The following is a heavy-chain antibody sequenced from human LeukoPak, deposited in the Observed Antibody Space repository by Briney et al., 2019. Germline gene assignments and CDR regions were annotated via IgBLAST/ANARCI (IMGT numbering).Heavy chain of an antibody. J-gene: IGHJ4*02. CDR2: ISPDGSDK. CDR3: ARGIVVVVGARYHFDY. D-gene: IGHD2-15*01. CDR1: GFTFSTYW. Sequence: GGSLRLSCVASGFTFSTYWMNWVRQAPGKGLERVGTISPDGSDKYYVDSVKGRFTISRDNAKTSPYLQMNSLRADDTALYFCARGIVVVVGARYHFDYWGQGTLITVSS. V-gene: IGHV3-7*01.